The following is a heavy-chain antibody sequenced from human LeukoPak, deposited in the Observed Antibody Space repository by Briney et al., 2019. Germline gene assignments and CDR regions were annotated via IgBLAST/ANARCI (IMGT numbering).Heavy chain of an antibody. Sequence: PSQTLSLTCTVSGGSISSGGYYWSWIRQHPGKGLEWIGYIYYSGSTYYNPSLKSRVTISVDTSKNQFSLELSSVTAADTAVYYCATTSRDFYSGYDHWGQGTLVTVSS. D-gene: IGHD3-3*01. CDR1: GGSISSGGYY. V-gene: IGHV4-31*03. J-gene: IGHJ4*02. CDR2: IYYSGST. CDR3: ATTSRDFYSGYDH.